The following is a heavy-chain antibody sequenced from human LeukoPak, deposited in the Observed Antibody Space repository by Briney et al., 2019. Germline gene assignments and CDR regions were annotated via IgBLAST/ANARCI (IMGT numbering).Heavy chain of an antibody. D-gene: IGHD6-19*01. Sequence: GGSLRLSCSASGFTFSSYAMHWVRQAPGKGLEYVSAIGSNGGSTYYADSVKGRFTISRDNSKNTLYLQMSSLRAEDTAVYYCVKDREQWLVRHYFDYWGQGTLVTVSS. CDR1: GFTFSSYA. CDR3: VKDREQWLVRHYFDY. V-gene: IGHV3-64D*06. CDR2: IGSNGGST. J-gene: IGHJ4*02.